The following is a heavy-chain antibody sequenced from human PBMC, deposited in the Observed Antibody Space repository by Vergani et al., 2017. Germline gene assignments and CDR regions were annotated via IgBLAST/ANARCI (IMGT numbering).Heavy chain of an antibody. D-gene: IGHD1-1*01. CDR1: GFRFSDYG. J-gene: IGHJ4*02. CDR3: AKFPLNITTPDRGDF. V-gene: IGHV3-30*18. CDR2: ISYDGDTT. Sequence: QGQVEESGGGVVQPGRSLRLSCTVSGFRFSDYGMHWVRQAPGRGLEWVALISYDGDTTYYEDSVKGRFTISRDNSKNTLFLQMHSLRVEDTALYYCAKFPLNITTPDRGDFWGQGSLVTVSS.